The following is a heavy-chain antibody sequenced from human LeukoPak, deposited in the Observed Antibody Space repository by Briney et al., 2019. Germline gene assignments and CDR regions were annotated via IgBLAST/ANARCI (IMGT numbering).Heavy chain of an antibody. Sequence: PSETLSLTCAVYGGSFSGYYWSWIRQPPGKGLEWIGEINHGGSTNYNPSLKSRVTISVDTSKNQFSLKLSSVTAADTAVYYCARGGGIIPRNYYYYYGMDVWGQGTTVTVSS. V-gene: IGHV4-34*01. D-gene: IGHD1-26*01. CDR3: ARGGGIIPRNYYYYYGMDV. CDR2: INHGGST. CDR1: GGSFSGYY. J-gene: IGHJ6*02.